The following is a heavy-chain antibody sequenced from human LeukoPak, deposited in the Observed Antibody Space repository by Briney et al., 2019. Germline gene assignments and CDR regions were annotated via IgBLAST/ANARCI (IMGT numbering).Heavy chain of an antibody. Sequence: GGSLRLSCAASGFTFSSYAMHWVRQAPGKGLEWVSGISDSGGSTYYADSVKGRFTISRDNSKNTLYLQMSSLRAEDTALYYCAKGSDGVAIRGLLLEYWGQGTLVTVSS. D-gene: IGHD2-2*02. CDR3: AKGSDGVAIRGLLLEY. J-gene: IGHJ4*02. CDR1: GFTFSSYA. CDR2: ISDSGGST. V-gene: IGHV3-23*01.